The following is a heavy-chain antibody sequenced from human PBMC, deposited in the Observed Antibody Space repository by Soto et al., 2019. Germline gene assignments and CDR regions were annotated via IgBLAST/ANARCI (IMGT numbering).Heavy chain of an antibody. D-gene: IGHD3-10*01. CDR2: IGTAGDT. CDR1: GFTFSSYD. Sequence: EVQLVESGGGLVQPGGSLRLSCAASGFTFSSYDMHWVRQATGKGLEWVSAIGTAGDTYYPGSVKGRFTISRENAKNSLYLQMNSLRAGDTAVYYCARGVSFGENRRYYYYYYMDVWGKGTTVTVSS. J-gene: IGHJ6*03. V-gene: IGHV3-13*01. CDR3: ARGVSFGENRRYYYYYYMDV.